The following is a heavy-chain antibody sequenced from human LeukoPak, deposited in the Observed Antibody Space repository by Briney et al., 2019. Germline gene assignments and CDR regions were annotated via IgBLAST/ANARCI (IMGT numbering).Heavy chain of an antibody. CDR2: ISSNGGST. Sequence: GGSLRLSCAASGFTFSSYWMHWVRQAPGKGLEYVSAISSNGGSTYYADSVKGRFTISRDNSKNTLYPQMSSLRAEDTAVYYCVNEVGTYYYGMDVWGQGTTVTVSS. J-gene: IGHJ6*02. V-gene: IGHV3-64D*06. CDR3: VNEVGTYYYGMDV. D-gene: IGHD1-1*01. CDR1: GFTFSSYW.